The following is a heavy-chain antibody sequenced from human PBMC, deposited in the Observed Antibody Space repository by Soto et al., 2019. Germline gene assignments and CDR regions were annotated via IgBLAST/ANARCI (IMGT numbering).Heavy chain of an antibody. V-gene: IGHV3-15*07. CDR2: IKSKTDGGTT. D-gene: IGHD3-22*01. CDR1: GLTFSNAW. Sequence: EVQLVESGGGLVKPGGSLRLSCAASGLTFSNAWMNWVRQAPGKGLEWVGRIKSKTDGGTTDHAAPVKGRFTISRDDSKNTLYLQMNSLKTEDTAVYYCTTDAGDDSSGYPSFGYWGQGTLVTVSS. CDR3: TTDAGDDSSGYPSFGY. J-gene: IGHJ4*02.